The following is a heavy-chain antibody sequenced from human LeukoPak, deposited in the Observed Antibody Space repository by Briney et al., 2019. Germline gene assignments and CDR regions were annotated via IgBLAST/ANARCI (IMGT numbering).Heavy chain of an antibody. CDR3: ARVVGATTRHFDY. J-gene: IGHJ4*02. CDR2: INPNSGGT. V-gene: IGHV1-2*02. CDR1: GYTFTGYY. D-gene: IGHD1-26*01. Sequence: ASVKVSCKASGYTFTGYYMHWVRQAPGQGLEWMGWINPNSGGTNYAQKFQGRVTMTRDTSISTAYMELSRLRSDDTAVYYCARVVGATTRHFDYWGQGTLVTVSS.